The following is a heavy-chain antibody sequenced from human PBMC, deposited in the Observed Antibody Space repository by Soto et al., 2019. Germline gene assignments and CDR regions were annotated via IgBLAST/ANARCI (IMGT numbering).Heavy chain of an antibody. V-gene: IGHV1-69*12. CDR3: ARDRGLVGYDN. CDR2: VIPTFGTA. J-gene: IGHJ4*02. CDR1: GGTFSSNS. D-gene: IGHD3-10*01. Sequence: QVQLVQSGAEMKKPGSSVKVTCKASGGTFSSNSISWVRQAPGQGLEWMGGVIPTFGTAKYAQKFQGRVTITADESTRSYYMERRSLPSEDTAVYYCARDRGLVGYDNWGQGTLVSVAS.